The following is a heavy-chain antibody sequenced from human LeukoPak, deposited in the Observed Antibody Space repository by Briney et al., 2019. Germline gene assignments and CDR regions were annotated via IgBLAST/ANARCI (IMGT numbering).Heavy chain of an antibody. CDR2: IKQDGSEK. CDR1: GFTFSSYW. J-gene: IGHJ4*02. V-gene: IGHV3-7*01. D-gene: IGHD6-13*01. CDR3: ARFRGSSWYGSVDY. Sequence: GGSLRLSCAASGFTFSSYWMSWVRQAPGKGLEWVANIKQDGSEKYYVDSVKGRFTISRDNAKNSLYLQMNSLRAEDTAVYYCARFRGSSWYGSVDYWGQGTLVTVPS.